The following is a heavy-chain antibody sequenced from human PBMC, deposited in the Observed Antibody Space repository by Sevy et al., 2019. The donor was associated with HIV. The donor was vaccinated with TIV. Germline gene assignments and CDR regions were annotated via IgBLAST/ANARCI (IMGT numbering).Heavy chain of an antibody. Sequence: SETLSLTCTVSGVSISGYYWSWIRQSPGKGLEWIGYIYYSGMTNYNPSLKSRVTISDDTSKNQFSLKLNSVTAADTAVYYCARAAAEYYYGMDYWGQGTLVTVSS. CDR3: ARAAAEYYYGMDY. J-gene: IGHJ4*02. V-gene: IGHV4-59*01. CDR2: IYYSGMT. D-gene: IGHD3-9*01. CDR1: GVSISGYY.